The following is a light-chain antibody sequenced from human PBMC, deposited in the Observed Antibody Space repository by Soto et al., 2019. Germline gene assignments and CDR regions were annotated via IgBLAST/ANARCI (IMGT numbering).Light chain of an antibody. CDR1: QSINSN. V-gene: IGKV3-15*01. Sequence: IVMTQSPATLSVSPGERATLSCRASQSINSNLAWYQQKPGQAPRLLMFRASIRATGFPARFSGSGSGTEFNITISSLQSEDSANYYCQQYNNWPRATFGGGTKVDIK. CDR3: QQYNNWPRAT. CDR2: RAS. J-gene: IGKJ4*01.